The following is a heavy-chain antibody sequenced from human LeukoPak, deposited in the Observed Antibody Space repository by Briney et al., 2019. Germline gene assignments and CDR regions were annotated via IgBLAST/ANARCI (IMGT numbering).Heavy chain of an antibody. CDR2: IYYSGST. Sequence: PSETLSLTCTVSGGSISSYYWSWIRQPPGKGLEWIGYIYYSGSTNYNPSLKSRVTISVDTSKNQFSLKLSSVTAADTAVYYCARGQSGFNVLTGYFDQNWFDPWGQGTLVTVSS. J-gene: IGHJ5*02. CDR1: GGSISSYY. V-gene: IGHV4-59*08. CDR3: ARGQSGFNVLTGYFDQNWFDP. D-gene: IGHD3-9*01.